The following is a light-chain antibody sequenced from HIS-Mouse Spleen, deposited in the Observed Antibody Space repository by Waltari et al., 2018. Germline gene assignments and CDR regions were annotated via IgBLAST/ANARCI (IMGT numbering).Light chain of an antibody. CDR1: SSDVGGYNY. CDR3: SSYTSSSTYV. CDR2: DVS. J-gene: IGLJ1*01. Sequence: QSALTQPASVSGSPGQSITISCTGTSSDVGGYNYVPWYQQHPGKAPKLMIYDVSNRPAGVSNRFYGSNSGNTASLTICGRQAEDESDYYCSSYTSSSTYVFCTGTKVTVL. V-gene: IGLV2-14*03.